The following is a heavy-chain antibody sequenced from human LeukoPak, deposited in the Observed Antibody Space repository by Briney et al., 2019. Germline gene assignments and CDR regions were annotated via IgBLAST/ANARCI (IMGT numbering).Heavy chain of an antibody. V-gene: IGHV4-39*07. CDR3: ARGRQRRTFDY. CDR2: INHSGST. J-gene: IGHJ4*02. Sequence: ASETLSLTCTVSGGSISSSSYYWGWIRQPPGKGLEWIGEINHSGSTNYNPSLKSRVTISVDTSKNQFSLKLSSVTAADTAVYYCARGRQRRTFDYWGQGTLVTVSS. CDR1: GGSISSSSYY.